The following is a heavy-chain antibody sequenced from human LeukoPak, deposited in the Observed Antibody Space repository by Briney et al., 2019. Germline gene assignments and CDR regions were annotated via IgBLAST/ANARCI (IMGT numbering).Heavy chain of an antibody. CDR1: GFTFSSHG. J-gene: IGHJ4*02. Sequence: GGSLRLSCAASGFTFSSHGMHWVRQAPGKGLEWVAVIWYDGSKKYYADSVKGRFTISRDNSKNTLYLQMNSLRAEDTAVYYFVKDWADILGQSGYWGQGTLVTVAS. CDR3: VKDWADILGQSGY. V-gene: IGHV3-33*06. D-gene: IGHD1-26*01. CDR2: IWYDGSKK.